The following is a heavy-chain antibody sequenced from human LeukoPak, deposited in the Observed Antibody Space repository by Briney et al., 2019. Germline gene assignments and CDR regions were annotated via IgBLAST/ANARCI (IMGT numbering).Heavy chain of an antibody. Sequence: GGSLRLSCAASGFIFSNYEINWVRQAPGEGLEWVSYISTSGNDKYYADPVKGRFTISRDNAKNSLYLQLNSLRADDTAVYYCARGALWVLDYWGQGTLVTVSS. D-gene: IGHD3-16*01. CDR1: GFIFSNYE. J-gene: IGHJ4*02. CDR2: ISTSGNDK. V-gene: IGHV3-48*03. CDR3: ARGALWVLDY.